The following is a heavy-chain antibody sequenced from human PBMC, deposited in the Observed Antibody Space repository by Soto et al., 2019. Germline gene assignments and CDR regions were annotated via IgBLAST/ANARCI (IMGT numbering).Heavy chain of an antibody. CDR2: IYPGDSDT. CDR1: GYSFTGYW. CDR3: ARSYSSGYYYYGMDV. Sequence: GESLKISCKGSGYSFTGYWIGWVRQMPGKGLEWMGIIYPGDSDTRYSPSFQGQVTISADKSISTAYLQWSSLKASDTAMYYCARSYSSGYYYYGMDVWGQGTTVTVSS. D-gene: IGHD6-6*01. J-gene: IGHJ6*02. V-gene: IGHV5-51*01.